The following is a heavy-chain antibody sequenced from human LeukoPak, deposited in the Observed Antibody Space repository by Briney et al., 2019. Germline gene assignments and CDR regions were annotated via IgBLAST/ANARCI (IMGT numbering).Heavy chain of an antibody. CDR1: GGSISSSAYY. J-gene: IGHJ4*02. V-gene: IGHV4-39*01. Sequence: SETLPLPCSVSGGSISSSAYYWGWIRQPPGKGLEWIGTIYYSGSTYYNPSLKSRVTISVDTSKNQFSLRLSSVAAADTAMYFCVRQAREGPLPRYFDYWGQGTLVTVP. D-gene: IGHD1-26*01. CDR3: VRQAREGPLPRYFDY. CDR2: IYYSGST.